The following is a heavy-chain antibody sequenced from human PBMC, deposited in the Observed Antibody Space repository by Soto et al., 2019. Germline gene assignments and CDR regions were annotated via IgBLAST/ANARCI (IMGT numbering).Heavy chain of an antibody. D-gene: IGHD2-2*01. CDR3: AKARCSTTNCYVPDY. Sequence: GGSLRLSCAASGFTFSTYTMSRVRQAPGKGLEWVSAISGSGGSPSYADSVQGRFTISRDNPKNTLYLQMNSLRAEDTAMYYCAKARCSTTNCYVPDYWGQGTLGTVSS. CDR1: GFTFSTYT. V-gene: IGHV3-23*01. J-gene: IGHJ4*02. CDR2: ISGSGGSP.